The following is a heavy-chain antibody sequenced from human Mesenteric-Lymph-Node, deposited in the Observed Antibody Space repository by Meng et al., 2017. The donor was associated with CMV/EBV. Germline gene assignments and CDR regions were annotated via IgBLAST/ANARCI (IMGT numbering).Heavy chain of an antibody. J-gene: IGHJ6*02. D-gene: IGHD3-3*01. CDR1: GGSFSGYY. V-gene: IGHV4-34*01. CDR2: IKDGGIA. Sequence: SETLSLTCAVYGGSFSGYYWSWIRQPPEKGLEWIGEIKDGGIANYNPSLRGRVTISADTSKNQVSLKLTSVTAADTAVYYCARDSRAYYDYWSGKYSNDYYGMDVWGQGTTVTVSS. CDR3: ARDSRAYYDYWSGKYSNDYYGMDV.